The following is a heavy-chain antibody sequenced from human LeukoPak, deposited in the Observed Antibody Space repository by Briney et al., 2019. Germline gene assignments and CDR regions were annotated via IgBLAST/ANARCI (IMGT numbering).Heavy chain of an antibody. Sequence: GGSLRLSCAASGFTFSSYGMHWVRQAPGKGLEWVAVIWYDGSNKYYADSVKGRFTISRDNSKNTLYLQMNSLRAEDTAVYYCAKGHGAYQTPYYDFWSGYFRGKYYFDYWGRGTLVTVSS. V-gene: IGHV3-33*06. CDR3: AKGHGAYQTPYYDFWSGYFRGKYYFDY. CDR1: GFTFSSYG. CDR2: IWYDGSNK. D-gene: IGHD3-3*01. J-gene: IGHJ4*02.